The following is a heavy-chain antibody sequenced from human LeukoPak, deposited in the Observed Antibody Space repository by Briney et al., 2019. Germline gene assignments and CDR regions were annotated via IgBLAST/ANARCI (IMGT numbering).Heavy chain of an antibody. Sequence: GGSLRLSCLASGFTFSSYAMDWVRQAPGQGLQWVSAVCTSADTYHADSVKGRFTISRDNAKKSLYLQINSLRPEDTAVYYCSRDPRVLDYWGQGTLVTVSS. J-gene: IGHJ4*02. V-gene: IGHV3-23*01. CDR1: GFTFSSYA. CDR2: VCTSADT. CDR3: SRDPRVLDY.